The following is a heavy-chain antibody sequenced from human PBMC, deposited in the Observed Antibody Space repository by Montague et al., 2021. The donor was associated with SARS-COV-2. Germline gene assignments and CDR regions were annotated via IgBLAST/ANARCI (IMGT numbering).Heavy chain of an antibody. D-gene: IGHD4-23*01. Sequence: SETLSLTCAVYGGSFSGYYWTWIRQSPGKGLEWIAEINHSGTTNYNFNAPLRSRVTISVDTSKSQFSLKLSSVTAADTGVYYCARWDPQTLTLIGLRGKSASDYWGQGTLVTVSS. CDR3: ARWDPQTLTLIGLRGKSASDY. CDR1: GGSFSGYY. CDR2: INHSGTT. V-gene: IGHV4-34*01. J-gene: IGHJ4*02.